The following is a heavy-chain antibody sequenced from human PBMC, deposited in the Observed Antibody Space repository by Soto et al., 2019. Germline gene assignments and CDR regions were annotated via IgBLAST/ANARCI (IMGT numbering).Heavy chain of an antibody. CDR2: IWYDGSNK. Sequence: QVQLVESGGGVVQPGRSLRLSCAASGFTFSSYGMHWVRQAPGKGLEWVAVIWYDGSNKYYADSVKGRFTISRDNSKNTLYLQMNSLRAEDTAVYYCASYCSSTSCSDDYWGQGTLVTVSS. D-gene: IGHD2-2*01. CDR3: ASYCSSTSCSDDY. V-gene: IGHV3-33*01. J-gene: IGHJ4*02. CDR1: GFTFSSYG.